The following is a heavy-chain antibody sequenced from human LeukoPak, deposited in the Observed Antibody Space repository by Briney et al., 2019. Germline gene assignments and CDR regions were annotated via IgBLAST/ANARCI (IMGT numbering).Heavy chain of an antibody. D-gene: IGHD2-8*01. V-gene: IGHV4-61*05. Sequence: PSETLSLTCTVSGGSISSSSYYWSWIRQPPGKGLEWIGYIYYSGSTNYNPSLKSRVTISVDTSKNQFSLKLSSVTAADTAVYYCARHIPSYAIRGGYYYYGMDVWGQGTTVTVSS. CDR3: ARHIPSYAIRGGYYYYGMDV. CDR2: IYYSGST. CDR1: GGSISSSSYY. J-gene: IGHJ6*02.